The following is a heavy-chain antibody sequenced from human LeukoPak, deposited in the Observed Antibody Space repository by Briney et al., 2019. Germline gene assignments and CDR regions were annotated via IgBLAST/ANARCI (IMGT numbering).Heavy chain of an antibody. D-gene: IGHD5-18*01. V-gene: IGHV3-23*01. CDR3: AKEVIGYSYGLIYYYGMDV. J-gene: IGHJ6*02. CDR2: ISGSGGST. Sequence: ETLSLTCTVSGGSISSYYWSWVRQAPGKGLEWVSAISGSGGSTYYADSVKGRFTISRDNSKNTLYLQMNSLRAEDTAVYYCAKEVIGYSYGLIYYYGMDVWGQGTTVTVSS. CDR1: GGSISSYY.